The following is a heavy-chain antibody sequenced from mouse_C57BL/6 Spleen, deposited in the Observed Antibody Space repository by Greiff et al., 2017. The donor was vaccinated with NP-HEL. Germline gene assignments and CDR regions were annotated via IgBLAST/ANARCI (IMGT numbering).Heavy chain of an antibody. CDR3: AREGSNYPFDY. D-gene: IGHD2-5*01. J-gene: IGHJ2*01. CDR1: GYSITSGYY. V-gene: IGHV3-6*01. Sequence: EVQLQQSGPGLVKPSQSLSLTCSVTGYSITSGYYWNWIRQFPGNKLEWMGYISYDGSNNYNPSLKNRISITRDTSKNQFFLKLNSVTTEDTATYYCAREGSNYPFDYWGQGTTLTVSS. CDR2: ISYDGSN.